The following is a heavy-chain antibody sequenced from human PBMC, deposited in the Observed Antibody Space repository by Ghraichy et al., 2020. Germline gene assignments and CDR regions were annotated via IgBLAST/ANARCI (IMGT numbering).Heavy chain of an antibody. J-gene: IGHJ5*02. CDR1: GGSISSGGYS. Sequence: SLNISCAVSGGSISSGGYSWSWIRQPPGKGLEWIGYIYHSGSTYYNPSLKSRVTISVDRSKNQFSLKLSSVTAADTAVYYCARGFQLNWFDPWGQGTLVTVSS. D-gene: IGHD2-2*01. V-gene: IGHV4-30-2*01. CDR2: IYHSGST. CDR3: ARGFQLNWFDP.